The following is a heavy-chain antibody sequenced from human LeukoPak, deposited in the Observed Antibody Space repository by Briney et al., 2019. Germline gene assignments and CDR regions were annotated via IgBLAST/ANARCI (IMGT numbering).Heavy chain of an antibody. CDR3: ARGPSMATRFDY. CDR2: IWYDGNNK. D-gene: IGHD3-3*02. Sequence: QSGGSLRLSCAASGFTFSSYGMHWVRQAPGKGLEWVAVIWYDGNNKYYADSVKGRFTISRDNSQNTLYLQMNSLRAEDTAVYYCARGPSMATRFDYWGQGTLVTVSS. J-gene: IGHJ4*02. CDR1: GFTFSSYG. V-gene: IGHV3-33*01.